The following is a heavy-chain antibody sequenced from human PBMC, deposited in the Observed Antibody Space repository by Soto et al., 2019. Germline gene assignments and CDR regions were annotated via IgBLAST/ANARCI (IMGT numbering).Heavy chain of an antibody. J-gene: IGHJ4*02. CDR3: ARASVGPPGGGSWIMPFDY. D-gene: IGHD2-15*01. V-gene: IGHV4-4*07. Sequence: DPLSITCTVSGGSISNYYWSWIRQHAGKGLEWIGRIYTGGSTNYNPSLKSRVTMSTDTSKNQFSLRLTSVTAADTAVYYCARASVGPPGGGSWIMPFDYWGQGALVTVFS. CDR2: IYTGGST. CDR1: GGSISNYY.